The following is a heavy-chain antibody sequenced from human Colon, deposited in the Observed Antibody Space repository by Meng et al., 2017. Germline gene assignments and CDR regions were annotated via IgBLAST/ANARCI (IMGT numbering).Heavy chain of an antibody. V-gene: IGHV4-61*01. CDR3: ARFYGSGTFEVHDY. CDR1: GGSVSSASYY. CDR2: IHYSGSR. D-gene: IGHD3-10*01. Sequence: QVQLQESGPGLVRPSETLSLTCNVSGGSVSSASYYWSWIRQPPGKGLEWIGLIHYSGSRNYNPSLKSRVTMSIDTSKNQVSLRLTSVTAADTAVYYCARFYGSGTFEVHDYWGQGTLVTV. J-gene: IGHJ4*02.